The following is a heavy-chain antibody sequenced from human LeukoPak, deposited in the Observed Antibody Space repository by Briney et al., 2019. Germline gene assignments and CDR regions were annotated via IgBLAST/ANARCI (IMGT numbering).Heavy chain of an antibody. Sequence: PSETLSLTCTVSGYSISSGYYWGWIRQPPGKGLEWIGSIYHSGSTYYNPSLKSRVTISVDTSKNQFSLKLSSVTAADTAVYYWARSSSCFNYYYYMDVWGKGTTVTVSS. CDR1: GYSISSGYY. CDR3: ARSSSCFNYYYYMDV. J-gene: IGHJ6*03. CDR2: IYHSGST. D-gene: IGHD2-15*01. V-gene: IGHV4-38-2*02.